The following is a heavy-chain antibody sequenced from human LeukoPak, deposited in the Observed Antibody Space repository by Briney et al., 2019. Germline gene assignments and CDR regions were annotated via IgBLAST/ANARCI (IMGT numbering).Heavy chain of an antibody. J-gene: IGHJ4*02. CDR3: AKFLLGFGESRRSFEY. D-gene: IGHD3-10*01. CDR2: GSGSGDNT. CDR1: EFTFSNYA. Sequence: GGALRLSCAASEFTFSNYAMSWVRQAPGKGLDWVSTGSGSGDNTHYPDSVKGRCTISRDNYKNTLYLQMNSLRADDTAVYYCAKFLLGFGESRRSFEYWGQGTVVSVS. V-gene: IGHV3-23*01.